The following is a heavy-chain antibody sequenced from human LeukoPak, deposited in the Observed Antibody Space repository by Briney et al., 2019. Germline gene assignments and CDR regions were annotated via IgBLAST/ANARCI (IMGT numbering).Heavy chain of an antibody. CDR1: GFTVSSNY. CDR3: ASGLGSYRTPYYYMDV. D-gene: IGHD3-10*01. Sequence: GGSLRLSCAASGFTVSSNYMGWVRQAPGKGLEWVSGIYSCGSPYYADSVKGRVTISRDNSKNTLYLQMNSLRAEATAVYYCASGLGSYRTPYYYMDVWGTGTTVTVSS. V-gene: IGHV3-53*01. J-gene: IGHJ6*03. CDR2: IYSCGSP.